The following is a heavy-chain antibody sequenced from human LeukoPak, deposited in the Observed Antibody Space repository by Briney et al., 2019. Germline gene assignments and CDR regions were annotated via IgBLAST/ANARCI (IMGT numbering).Heavy chain of an antibody. CDR3: ARDQGNSWIDY. CDR1: GGTFSSYA. Sequence: ASVKVSCKASGGTFSSYAISWVRQAPGQGLEWMGWISAYNGNTNYAQKLQGRVTMTIDTSTSTAYMELRSLRSDDTAVYYCARDQGNSWIDYWGQGTLVTVSS. D-gene: IGHD5-18*01. J-gene: IGHJ4*02. V-gene: IGHV1-18*01. CDR2: ISAYNGNT.